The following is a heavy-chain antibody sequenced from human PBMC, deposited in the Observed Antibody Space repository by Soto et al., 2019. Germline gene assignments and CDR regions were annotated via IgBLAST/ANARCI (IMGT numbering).Heavy chain of an antibody. J-gene: IGHJ4*02. Sequence: LRLSCAVSGFSFRNAWMTWVRQAPGKGLEWVGRIKSKTDDGTIDYAAPVKGRFTISRDDSKKMLYLQMDSLKTEDTAVHYCTTDPALGDFDYWGQGTLVTVSS. CDR1: GFSFRNAW. CDR2: IKSKTDDGTI. CDR3: TTDPALGDFDY. D-gene: IGHD3-10*01. V-gene: IGHV3-15*01.